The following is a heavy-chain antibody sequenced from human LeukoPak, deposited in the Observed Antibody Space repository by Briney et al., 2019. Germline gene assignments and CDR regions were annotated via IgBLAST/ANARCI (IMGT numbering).Heavy chain of an antibody. V-gene: IGHV4-34*01. CDR3: ARGWGSGSYSYYYYYMDV. Sequence: SETLSLTCAVYGGSFSGYYWSWIRQPPGKGLEWIGEINHSGSTNYNPSLKSRVTLSVDTSKNQFSLKLSSVTAADTAVYYCARGWGSGSYSYYYYYMDVWGKGTTVTVSS. CDR2: INHSGST. J-gene: IGHJ6*03. D-gene: IGHD1-26*01. CDR1: GGSFSGYY.